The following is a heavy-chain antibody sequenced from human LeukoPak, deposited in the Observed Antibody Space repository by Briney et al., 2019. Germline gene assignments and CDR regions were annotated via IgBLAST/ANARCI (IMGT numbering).Heavy chain of an antibody. D-gene: IGHD3-3*01. J-gene: IGHJ6*02. Sequence: GGSLRLSCAASGFTFSSYGMHWVRQAPGKGLEWVAVIWYDGSNKYYADSVKGRFTISRDNSKNTLYLQMNSLRAEDTAVYYCARDYDFWSGYYYYYYYGMDVWGQGTTVTVSS. CDR2: IWYDGSNK. V-gene: IGHV3-33*01. CDR3: ARDYDFWSGYYYYYYYGMDV. CDR1: GFTFSSYG.